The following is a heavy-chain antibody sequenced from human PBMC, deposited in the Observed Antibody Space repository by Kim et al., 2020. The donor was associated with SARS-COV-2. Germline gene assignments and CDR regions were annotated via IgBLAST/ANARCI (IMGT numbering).Heavy chain of an antibody. J-gene: IGHJ4*02. D-gene: IGHD6-13*01. Sequence: YNPALKSRVTLSVDTSKNQFSLRLTSVTAADTAVYYWASRTQSSTWYFDYWGQGTLVTVSS. CDR3: ASRTQSSTWYFDY. V-gene: IGHV4-39*01.